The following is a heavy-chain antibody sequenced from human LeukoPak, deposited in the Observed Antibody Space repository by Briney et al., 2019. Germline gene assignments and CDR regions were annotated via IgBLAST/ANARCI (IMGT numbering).Heavy chain of an antibody. D-gene: IGHD6-19*01. V-gene: IGHV4-39*01. J-gene: IGHJ4*02. Sequence: SETLSLTCTVSGGSISSSSNYWGCIRQPPGKGLEWIGNIYYSGSTYYNPSLDRRVTISVDTSKTQFSLKLSSVTAADTAVFYCARHIRYTSGWCIDYSGQGTLVTVSS. CDR1: GGSISSSSNY. CDR3: ARHIRYTSGWCIDY. CDR2: IYYSGST.